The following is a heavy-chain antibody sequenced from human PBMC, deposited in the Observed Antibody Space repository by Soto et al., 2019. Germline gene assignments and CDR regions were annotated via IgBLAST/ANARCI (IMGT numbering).Heavy chain of an antibody. CDR2: ISGSGGST. J-gene: IGHJ4*02. Sequence: GGSLRLSCGASGFTFISYAMSWGRQAPGKGLEWVSAISGSGGSTYYADSVKGRFTISRDNSKNTLYLQMNSLRAEDTAVYYCAKGDIARSGRYCSSTSCPVDYWGQGTLVTVSS. CDR3: AKGDIARSGRYCSSTSCPVDY. V-gene: IGHV3-23*01. CDR1: GFTFISYA. D-gene: IGHD2-2*01.